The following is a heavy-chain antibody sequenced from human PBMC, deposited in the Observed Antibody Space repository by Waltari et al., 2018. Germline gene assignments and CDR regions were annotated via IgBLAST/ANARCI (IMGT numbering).Heavy chain of an antibody. CDR3: AKDRIYGPYYTFDS. J-gene: IGHJ4*02. CDR2: ISYDGSDI. CDR1: GFTFSYYG. D-gene: IGHD4-17*01. V-gene: IGHV3-30*18. Sequence: QVQLVESGGGEVQPGRSLRLSCAASGFTFSYYGMHWVRQAPGKGLEWVALISYDGSDISYADSVNARFTISRDNSKNTLYLQINGLRAEDTAVYYCAKDRIYGPYYTFDSWGQGTLVTVSS.